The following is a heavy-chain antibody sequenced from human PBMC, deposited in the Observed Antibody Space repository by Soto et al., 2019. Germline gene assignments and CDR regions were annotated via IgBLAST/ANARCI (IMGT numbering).Heavy chain of an antibody. V-gene: IGHV3-23*01. CDR1: GFTFSSYA. J-gene: IGHJ6*02. CDR2: ISGSGGST. D-gene: IGHD2-15*01. Sequence: EVQLLESGGGLVQPGGSLRLSCAASGFTFSSYAMSWVRQAPGKGLEWVSAISGSGGSTYYADSVKGRFTISRDNSKNTLYLQMNSLRAEDTAVYYCAKAPRGCSGGSCYLNYYYYYGMDVWGQGTTVTVSS. CDR3: AKAPRGCSGGSCYLNYYYYYGMDV.